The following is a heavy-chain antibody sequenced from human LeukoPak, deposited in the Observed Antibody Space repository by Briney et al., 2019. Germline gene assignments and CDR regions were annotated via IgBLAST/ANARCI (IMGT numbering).Heavy chain of an antibody. CDR1: SGSFSGYF. J-gene: IGHJ5*02. CDR3: ARGSYGSGGYSS. V-gene: IGHV4-34*01. CDR2: IHHSGST. D-gene: IGHD3-10*01. Sequence: SETLSLTCVVHSGSFSGYFWGWIRQPPGEGLEWIGEIHHSGSTNYNPSLKSRVTVSVDTSKNHFSLKLYSVTAADTAVYYCARGSYGSGGYSSWGQGTLVTVSS.